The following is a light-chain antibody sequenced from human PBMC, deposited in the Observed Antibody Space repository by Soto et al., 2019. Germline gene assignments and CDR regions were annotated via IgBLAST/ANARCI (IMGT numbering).Light chain of an antibody. Sequence: EIVLTQSPATLSVSPGGRATLSCGASQNVMYNLAWYQQKPGQAPRLLVYGASTRATDAPPRFRGSGSGTEFSLTISSLQSEDYATYFCQQYSSWPRTFGQGSRVEIK. V-gene: IGKV3-15*01. CDR2: GAS. J-gene: IGKJ1*01. CDR3: QQYSSWPRT. CDR1: QNVMYN.